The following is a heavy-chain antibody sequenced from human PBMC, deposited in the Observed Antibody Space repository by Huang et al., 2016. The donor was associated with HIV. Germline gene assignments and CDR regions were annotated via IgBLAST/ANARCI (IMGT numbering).Heavy chain of an antibody. CDR3: ARGPYTDFVWGSYFDY. CDR1: GYSFTYHH. Sequence: QVQLVHSGAEVKKPGASVRVSCTASGYSFTYHHIHWVRQAPGQGLEWMGIISPSSGKTTYAQKFQGRATMTRDTSTNTVYMELSSLKSEDTAVYYCARGPYTDFVWGSYFDYWGQGTLVTVSS. CDR2: ISPSSGKT. V-gene: IGHV1-46*01. J-gene: IGHJ4*02. D-gene: IGHD3-16*01.